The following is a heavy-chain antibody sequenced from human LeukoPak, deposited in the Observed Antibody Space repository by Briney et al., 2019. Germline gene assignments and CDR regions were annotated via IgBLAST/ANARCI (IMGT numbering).Heavy chain of an antibody. V-gene: IGHV3-30-3*01. D-gene: IGHD2-15*01. Sequence: GRSLRLSCAASGFTFSSYAMHWVRQAPGKGLEWVAVISYDGSNKYYADSVKGRFTISRDNSKNTLYLQMNSLRVEDTAVYYCAKDRNSGGSSLGNYGMDVWGQGTTVTVSS. CDR3: AKDRNSGGSSLGNYGMDV. CDR1: GFTFSSYA. CDR2: ISYDGSNK. J-gene: IGHJ6*02.